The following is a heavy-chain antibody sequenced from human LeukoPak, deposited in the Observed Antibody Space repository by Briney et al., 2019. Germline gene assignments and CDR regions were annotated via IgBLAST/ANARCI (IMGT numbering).Heavy chain of an antibody. D-gene: IGHD6-13*01. Sequence: GASVKVSCKASGYTFTGYYMHWVRQAPGQGLEWMGWINPNSGGTNYAQKFQGRVTMTRDTSISTAYMELSRLRSDDTAVCYCARDSGIAAGFDPWGQGTLVTVSS. J-gene: IGHJ5*02. CDR2: INPNSGGT. V-gene: IGHV1-2*02. CDR1: GYTFTGYY. CDR3: ARDSGIAAGFDP.